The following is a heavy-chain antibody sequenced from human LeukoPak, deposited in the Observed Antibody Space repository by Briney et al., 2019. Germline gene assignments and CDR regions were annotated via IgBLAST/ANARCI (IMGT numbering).Heavy chain of an antibody. CDR3: ARDNGVVHGVYYMDV. J-gene: IGHJ6*03. V-gene: IGHV3-7*01. Sequence: GGSLRLSCAASGFTFSNYWMTWVRPAPGKGLEWVADIKQEGSKKLYVNSVRGRFTISRDNAKQSLFLQMNSLRAEDTAVYYCARDNGVVHGVYYMDVWGKGTTVTVS. CDR2: IKQEGSKK. D-gene: IGHD3-3*01. CDR1: GFTFSNYW.